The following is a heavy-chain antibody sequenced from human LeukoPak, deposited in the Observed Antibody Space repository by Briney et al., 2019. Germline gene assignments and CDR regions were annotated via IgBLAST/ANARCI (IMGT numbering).Heavy chain of an antibody. D-gene: IGHD1-1*01. J-gene: IGHJ5*02. V-gene: IGHV3-21*01. CDR3: TRVAQSGPTGWFDP. CDR2: ISSTGSYI. CDR1: GFNLASYM. Sequence: GGSLRLSCAASGFNLASYMLNWVRQAPGKGLEWVSSISSTGSYIYYADSVKGRFTISRDNPGNVFYLQMDSLRAEDTAVYYCTRVAQSGPTGWFDPWGQGTLVTVSS.